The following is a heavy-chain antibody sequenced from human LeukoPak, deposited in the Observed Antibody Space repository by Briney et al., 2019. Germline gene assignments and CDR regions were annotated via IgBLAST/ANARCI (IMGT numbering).Heavy chain of an antibody. Sequence: GASVKVSCKASGYSFNSQGMNWLRQAPGQGLEWMGWISAYNGNTNYAQKLQGRVTMTTDTSTSTAYMELRSLRSDDTAVYYCARGRCTGGSCYYMDVWGKGTTVTVSS. CDR1: GYSFNSQG. D-gene: IGHD2-15*01. J-gene: IGHJ6*03. CDR2: ISAYNGNT. V-gene: IGHV1-18*01. CDR3: ARGRCTGGSCYYMDV.